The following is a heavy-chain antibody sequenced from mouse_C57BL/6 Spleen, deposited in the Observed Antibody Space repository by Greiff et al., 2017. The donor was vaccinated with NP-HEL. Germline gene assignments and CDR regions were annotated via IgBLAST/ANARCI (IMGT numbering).Heavy chain of an antibody. CDR2: INPGSGGT. D-gene: IGHD1-1*01. CDR1: GYAFTNYL. CDR3: ARDGRDYSMDY. V-gene: IGHV1-54*01. Sequence: VQLQQSGAELVRPGTSVKVSCKASGYAFTNYLIEWVKQRPGQGLEWIGVINPGSGGTNYNEKFKGKATLTADKSSSTAYMQLSSLTSEDSAVYFCARDGRDYSMDYWGQGTSVTVSS. J-gene: IGHJ4*01.